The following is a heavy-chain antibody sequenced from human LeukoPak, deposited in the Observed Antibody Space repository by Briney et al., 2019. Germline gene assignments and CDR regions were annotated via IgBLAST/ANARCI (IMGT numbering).Heavy chain of an antibody. CDR3: AKDRQWLARNGFGSLDY. V-gene: IGHV3-30*18. J-gene: IGHJ4*02. CDR2: ISYDGSNK. Sequence: HPGGSLRLSCAASGFTFSSYGMHWVRQAPGKGLEWVAVISYDGSNKYYADSVKGRFTISRDNSKNTLYLQMNSLRAEDTAVYYCAKDRQWLARNGFGSLDYWGQGTLVTVSS. D-gene: IGHD6-19*01. CDR1: GFTFSSYG.